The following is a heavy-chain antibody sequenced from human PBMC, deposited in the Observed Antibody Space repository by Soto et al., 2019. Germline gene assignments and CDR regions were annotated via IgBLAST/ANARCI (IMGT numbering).Heavy chain of an antibody. J-gene: IGHJ6*03. Sequence: SETLSLTCAVYGGSFSGYYWSWIRQPPGKGLEWIGEINHGETTNYNPSLKSRVTISVDTSKNQFSLKLSSVTAADTAVYYCARGWELRYFDSYYYYMDVWGKGTTVTVSS. D-gene: IGHD3-9*01. CDR3: ARGWELRYFDSYYYYMDV. CDR1: GGSFSGYY. V-gene: IGHV4-34*01. CDR2: INHGETT.